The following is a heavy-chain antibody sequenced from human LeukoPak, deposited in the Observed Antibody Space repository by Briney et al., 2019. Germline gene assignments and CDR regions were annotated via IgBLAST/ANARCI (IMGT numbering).Heavy chain of an antibody. CDR3: ARDMSKVYWSGYLDF. J-gene: IGHJ4*02. V-gene: IGHV3-9*03. CDR2: INWDSSGL. CDR1: GLPFDNHA. Sequence: PGGSLRLSCAASGLPFDNHAMHWVRQAPGKGLEWVSGINWDSSGLDYADSVKGGFSISRDNAKKSLYLQMNSLRAEDMAFYYCARDMSKVYWSGYLDFWGQGSLVTVS. D-gene: IGHD3-3*01.